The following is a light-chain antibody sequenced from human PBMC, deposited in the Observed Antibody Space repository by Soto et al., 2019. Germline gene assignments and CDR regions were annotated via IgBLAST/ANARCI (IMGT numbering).Light chain of an antibody. Sequence: EIVLTQSPGTLSLSPGARATLSCRSSQSFRSRYLAWYQQKPGQAPRLLIYGSSSRATGIPDRFSGGGSGTDFTLTISRLEPEDFAVYYCQQYDSSPLTFGGGTKVDIK. J-gene: IGKJ4*01. CDR1: QSFRSRY. V-gene: IGKV3-20*01. CDR2: GSS. CDR3: QQYDSSPLT.